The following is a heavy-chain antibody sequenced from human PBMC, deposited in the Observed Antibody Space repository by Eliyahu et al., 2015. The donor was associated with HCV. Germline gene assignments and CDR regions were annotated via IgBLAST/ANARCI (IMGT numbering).Heavy chain of an antibody. J-gene: IGHJ6*02. D-gene: IGHD2-2*01. CDR2: SYHSGGT. Sequence: QVQLQESGPGLVKPSETLSLTCTVSGGSVSSGSYYWSWXRQPPGKGLEWIGYSYHSGGTNNPSLKSRVTISADTSKNEFSLKLSSVTAADTALYYCASLIVTVPTAMRWGDMDVWGQGTTVTVSS. V-gene: IGHV4-61*01. CDR3: ASLIVTVPTAMRWGDMDV. CDR1: GGSVSSGSYY.